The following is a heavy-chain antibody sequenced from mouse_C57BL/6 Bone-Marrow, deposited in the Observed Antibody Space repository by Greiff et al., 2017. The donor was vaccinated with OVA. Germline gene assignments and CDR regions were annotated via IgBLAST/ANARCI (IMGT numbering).Heavy chain of an antibody. V-gene: IGHV1-80*01. CDR3: ATDDYDGGFAY. CDR1: GYAFSSYW. D-gene: IGHD2-4*01. Sequence: QVQLQQSGAELVKPGASVKISCKASGYAFSSYWMNWVQQRPGKGLEWIGQIYPGDGDTNYNGKFKGKATLTADKSSSTAYMQLSSLTSEDSAVYFCATDDYDGGFAYWGQGTLVTVSA. CDR2: IYPGDGDT. J-gene: IGHJ3*01.